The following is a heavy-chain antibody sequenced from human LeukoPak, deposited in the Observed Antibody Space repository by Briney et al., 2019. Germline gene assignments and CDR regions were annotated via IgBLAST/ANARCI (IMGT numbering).Heavy chain of an antibody. D-gene: IGHD1-26*01. CDR1: GGTFSSYA. CDR2: IIPILGIA. Sequence: SVNVSCKASGGTFSSYAISWVRQAAGQGLEWMGRIIPILGIANYAQKFQGRVTITADKSTSTAYMELSSLRSEDTAVYYCARGTGATTAFDIWGQGTMVTVSS. CDR3: ARGTGATTAFDI. J-gene: IGHJ3*02. V-gene: IGHV1-69*04.